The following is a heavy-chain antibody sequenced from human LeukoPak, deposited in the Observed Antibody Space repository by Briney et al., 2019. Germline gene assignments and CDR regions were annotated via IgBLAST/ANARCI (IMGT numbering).Heavy chain of an antibody. V-gene: IGHV3-30-3*01. Sequence: GGSLRLSCAASGFTFSSYAMRWVRQAPGKGLEWVAVISYDGSNKYYADSVKGRFTISRDNSKNTLYLQMNSLRADDTAVYYCARVGRYYDILGWGQGTLVTVSS. CDR2: ISYDGSNK. D-gene: IGHD3-9*01. CDR3: ARVGRYYDILG. J-gene: IGHJ4*02. CDR1: GFTFSSYA.